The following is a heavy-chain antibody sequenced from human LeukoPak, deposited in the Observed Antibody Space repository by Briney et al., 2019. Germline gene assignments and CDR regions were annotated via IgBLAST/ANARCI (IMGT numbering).Heavy chain of an antibody. J-gene: IGHJ5*02. Sequence: SETLSLTCAVYGGSFSGYYWSWIRQPPGKGLEWIGEINHSGSTNYNPSLKSRVTISVDTSKNQFSLKLSSVTAADTAVYYCARRPRVKYCSGGSCYRGGFDPWGQGTLVTVSS. CDR3: ARRPRVKYCSGGSCYRGGFDP. D-gene: IGHD2-15*01. CDR1: GGSFSGYY. V-gene: IGHV4-34*01. CDR2: INHSGST.